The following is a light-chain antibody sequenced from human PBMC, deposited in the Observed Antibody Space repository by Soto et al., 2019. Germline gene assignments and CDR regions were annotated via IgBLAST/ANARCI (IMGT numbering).Light chain of an antibody. CDR1: QSVSRSF. CDR2: GAS. Sequence: EIVLTQSPGTLSLSPGERATLSCRASQSVSRSFLAWYQQKPGQAPRLLIYGASSRATGIPDRFSGSGSGTDFSLTISRLEPEDFAVYSCQQYDSSPFTFGGGTKVEIK. V-gene: IGKV3-20*01. CDR3: QQYDSSPFT. J-gene: IGKJ4*01.